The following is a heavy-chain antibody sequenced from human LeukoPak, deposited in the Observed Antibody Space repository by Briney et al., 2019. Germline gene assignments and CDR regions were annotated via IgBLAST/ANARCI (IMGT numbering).Heavy chain of an antibody. Sequence: ASLKVSCKASGYTFAGYYLHWVRQAPGQGLEWMGWINPNRGDTNYAQEFQGRVTMTGDTSISTAYMELSRLRSDDTAVYYCARVWSGESSLYYYYAMDVWGQGTTVTVSS. CDR1: GYTFAGYY. V-gene: IGHV1-2*02. J-gene: IGHJ6*02. CDR2: INPNRGDT. D-gene: IGHD3-10*01. CDR3: ARVWSGESSLYYYYAMDV.